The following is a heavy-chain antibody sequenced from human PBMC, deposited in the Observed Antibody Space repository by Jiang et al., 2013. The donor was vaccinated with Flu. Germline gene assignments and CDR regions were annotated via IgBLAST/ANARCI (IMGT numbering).Heavy chain of an antibody. D-gene: IGHD3-16*01. V-gene: IGHV1-2*04. CDR1: GYTFTGYS. J-gene: IGHJ4*02. Sequence: GAEVKKPGASVKVSCMASGYTFTGYSIHWVRQAPGQGPEWMGRIDPKNGDTNYAQKFQGWVIMTRDTSTSAVSMELSSLRSEDTAVYYCARAGEGHFDYWGQGTLVTVSS. CDR2: IDPKNGDT. CDR3: ARAGEGHFDY.